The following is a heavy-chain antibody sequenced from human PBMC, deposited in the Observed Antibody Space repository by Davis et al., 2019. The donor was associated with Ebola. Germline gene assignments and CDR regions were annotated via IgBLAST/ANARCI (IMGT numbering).Heavy chain of an antibody. D-gene: IGHD4-17*01. CDR3: ARAQFGDVVLDY. CDR2: FGTAGDT. CDR1: GFTFRTYD. V-gene: IGHV3-13*01. J-gene: IGHJ4*02. Sequence: PGGSLRLSCAASGFTFRTYDMHWVRQPTGKGLEWVSVFGTAGDTYYRGSVKGRFTISRENARNSLYLQMNSLTAGDTAVYYCARAQFGDVVLDYWGQGTLVTVSS.